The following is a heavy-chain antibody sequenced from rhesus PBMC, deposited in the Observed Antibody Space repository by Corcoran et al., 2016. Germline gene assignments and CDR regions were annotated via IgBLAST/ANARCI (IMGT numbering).Heavy chain of an antibody. CDR3: ARQGEGSGSYGLDS. J-gene: IGHJ6*01. CDR2: IDGDVSSN. CDR1: VGSISGHY. Sequence: QVQLQESGTGLVKPSETLSLSCTVYVGSISGHYWNWIRQFPGQWLGWIGKIDGDVSSNNITPARQRRCTLAVDTCKNQVSLRLTSGTAADTAVYYGARQGEGSGSYGLDSWGQGVGVTVSP. V-gene: IGHV4S11*01. D-gene: IGHD6-25*01.